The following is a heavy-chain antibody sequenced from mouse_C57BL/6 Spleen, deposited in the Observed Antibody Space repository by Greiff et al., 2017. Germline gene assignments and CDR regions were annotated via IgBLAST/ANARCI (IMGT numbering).Heavy chain of an antibody. CDR3: ARLGYYGSSYWYFDG. V-gene: IGHV1-82*01. D-gene: IGHD1-1*01. CDR2: IYPGDGDT. J-gene: IGHJ1*03. Sequence: QVQLKQSGPELVKPGASVKISCKASGYAFSSSWMNWVKQRPGKGLEWIGRIYPGDGDTNYNGKFKGKATLTADKSSSTAYMQLSSLTSEDSAVYFCARLGYYGSSYWYFDGWGTGTTVTVSS. CDR1: GYAFSSSW.